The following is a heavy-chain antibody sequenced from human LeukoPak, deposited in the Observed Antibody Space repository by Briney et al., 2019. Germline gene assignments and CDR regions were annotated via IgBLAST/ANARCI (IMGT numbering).Heavy chain of an antibody. Sequence: GGSLKLSCAASGFTFSGSAMHWVRQASGKGLEWVGRIRSKANSYATAYAASVKGRFTISRDDSKNTAYLQMNSLKTEDTAVYYCTRHVGDPGIAAAGYYYYGMDVWGQGATVTVSS. CDR1: GFTFSGSA. CDR3: TRHVGDPGIAAAGYYYYGMDV. CDR2: IRSKANSYAT. D-gene: IGHD6-13*01. V-gene: IGHV3-73*01. J-gene: IGHJ6*02.